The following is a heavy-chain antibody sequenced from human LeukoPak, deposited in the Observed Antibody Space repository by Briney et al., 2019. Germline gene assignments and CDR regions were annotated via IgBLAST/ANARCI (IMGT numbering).Heavy chain of an antibody. D-gene: IGHD3-22*01. CDR3: ARYEVLGMTTIGDYYYMDV. V-gene: IGHV1-18*01. J-gene: IGHJ6*03. Sequence: ASVKVSCKASGYTFTRYGISWVRQAPGQGPEWMGWISGNNGNTKYAQKLQGRVTMTTETSTSTAYMELRSLRSDDTAVYYCARYEVLGMTTIGDYYYMDVWGKGTTVTVSS. CDR1: GYTFTRYG. CDR2: ISGNNGNT.